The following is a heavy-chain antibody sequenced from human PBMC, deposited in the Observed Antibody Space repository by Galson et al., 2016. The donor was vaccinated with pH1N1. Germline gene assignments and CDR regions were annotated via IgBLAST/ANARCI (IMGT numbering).Heavy chain of an antibody. Sequence: TLSLTCTVSGGSISSDSDYWTWIRQPAGKGLEWIGRVSGTGTTNYNPSLKSRVTISIDTSKNQFSLKMASVTAGDTAVYFCARESFEWLILSGGRVELNWFAPWGQGTLVTVSP. CDR3: ARESFEWLILSGGRVELNWFAP. D-gene: IGHD3-22*01. CDR1: GGSISSDSDY. V-gene: IGHV4-61*02. J-gene: IGHJ5*02. CDR2: VSGTGTT.